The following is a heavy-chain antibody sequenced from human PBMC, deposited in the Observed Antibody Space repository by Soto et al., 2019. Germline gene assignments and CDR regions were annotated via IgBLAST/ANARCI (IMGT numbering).Heavy chain of an antibody. D-gene: IGHD5-18*01. CDR1: GGSFSGYY. V-gene: IGHV4-34*01. CDR2: INHSGST. J-gene: IGHJ4*02. CDR3: ARQMSTWIQLWAFDY. Sequence: QVQLQQWGAGLLKPSETLSLTCAVYGGSFSGYYWSWIRQPPGKGLEWIGEINHSGSTNYNPSLKRRVTISVDTSKNQFSLKLSSVTAADTAVYYCARQMSTWIQLWAFDYWGQGTLVTVSS.